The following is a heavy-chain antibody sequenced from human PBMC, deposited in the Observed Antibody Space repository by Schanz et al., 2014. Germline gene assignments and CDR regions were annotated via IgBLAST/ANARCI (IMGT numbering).Heavy chain of an antibody. CDR3: ARRKHAFDI. CDR2: IYTSGST. J-gene: IGHJ3*02. V-gene: IGHV3-66*01. CDR1: GFTVSGNY. Sequence: EVQLVESGGGLFQPGGSLSLSCPPSGFTVSGNYMSWVRQAPGKGLEWVSVIYTSGSTYYADSVRGRFTCSRDNSKNTLYLQMNSLRAEDTAVYYCARRKHAFDIWGQGTMVTVSS.